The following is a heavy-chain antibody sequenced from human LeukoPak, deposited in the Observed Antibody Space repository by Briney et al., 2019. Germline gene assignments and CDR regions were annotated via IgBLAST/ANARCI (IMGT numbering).Heavy chain of an antibody. CDR1: GFTFSSYG. CDR2: ISYDGSNK. Sequence: GRPLRLSCAASGFTFSSYGMHWVRQAPGKGLEWVAVISYDGSNKYYADSVKGRFTISRDNSKNTLYLQMNSLRAEDTAVYYCAKDATMVRGARYYYYGMDVWGKGTTVTVSS. V-gene: IGHV3-30*18. CDR3: AKDATMVRGARYYYYGMDV. D-gene: IGHD3-10*01. J-gene: IGHJ6*04.